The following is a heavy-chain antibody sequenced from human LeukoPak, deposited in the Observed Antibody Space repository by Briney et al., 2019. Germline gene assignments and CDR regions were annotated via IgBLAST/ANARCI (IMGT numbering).Heavy chain of an antibody. J-gene: IGHJ4*02. CDR1: GDSISSSYS. CDR2: IYYNGRT. Sequence: SETLSLTCSVSGDSISSSYSWGWIRQPPGKGLEWIGNIYYNGRTHYNPSLKSRVTISVDTSQKQFSLRLTSVTAADTAVYYCARGRYLTTSGGAAAGFLDYWGQGSLVTVST. D-gene: IGHD6-13*01. V-gene: IGHV4-39*07. CDR3: ARGRYLTTSGGAAAGFLDY.